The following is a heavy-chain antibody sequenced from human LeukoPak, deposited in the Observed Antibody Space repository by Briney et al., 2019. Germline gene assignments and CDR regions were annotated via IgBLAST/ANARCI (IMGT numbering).Heavy chain of an antibody. CDR1: GFTFSTYW. D-gene: IGHD3-22*01. V-gene: IGHV3-74*03. CDR3: AKGQITYYYDSSGYYYFDY. J-gene: IGHJ4*02. CDR2: INTDGSDI. Sequence: GGSLRLSCAASGFTFSTYWMHWVRQAPGKGLVWVSRINTDGSDISYADSVRGRFAISRDNAKNTLYLQMNSLRAEDTAVYYCAKGQITYYYDSSGYYYFDYWGQGTLVTVSS.